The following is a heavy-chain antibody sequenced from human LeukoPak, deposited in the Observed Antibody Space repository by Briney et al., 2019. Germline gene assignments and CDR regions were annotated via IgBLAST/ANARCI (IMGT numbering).Heavy chain of an antibody. CDR2: MNPNSGNT. J-gene: IGHJ5*02. CDR3: ARNVRGVINWFDP. V-gene: IGHV1-8*01. Sequence: GASVKVSCKASGYTFTSYDINWVRRATGQGLEWMGWMNPNSGNTGYAQKFQGRVTMTRNTSISTAYMELSSLRSEDTAVYYCARNVRGVINWFDPWGQGTLVTVSS. D-gene: IGHD3-10*01. CDR1: GYTFTSYD.